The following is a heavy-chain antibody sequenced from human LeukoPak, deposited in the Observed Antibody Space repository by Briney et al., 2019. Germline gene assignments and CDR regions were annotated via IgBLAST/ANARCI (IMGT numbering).Heavy chain of an antibody. CDR2: ISVGGGST. Sequence: PGGSLRLSCAASGFTFSSYGMSWVRQAPGKGLEWVSGISVGGGSTYYADSVKGRFTISRDNSKNKLYLQMNSLRAEDTAVYYRATRPRGNYFAPFDYWGQGPLVTVS. CDR3: ATRPRGNYFAPFDY. V-gene: IGHV3-23*01. D-gene: IGHD3-10*01. J-gene: IGHJ4*02. CDR1: GFTFSSYG.